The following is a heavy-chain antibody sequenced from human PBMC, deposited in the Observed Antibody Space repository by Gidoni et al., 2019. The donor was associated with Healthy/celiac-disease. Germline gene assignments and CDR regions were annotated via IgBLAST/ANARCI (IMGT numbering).Heavy chain of an antibody. Sequence: QVQLVLSGAEVKTPGASVKVSCKASGYTFTSYHMHWVRQAPGQGLEWMGIINPSGGSTSYAQKFQGRVTMTRDTSTSTVYMELSSLRSEDTAVYYCAANYCSSTSCHAKNFDYWGQGTLVTVSS. CDR3: AANYCSSTSCHAKNFDY. CDR2: INPSGGST. V-gene: IGHV1-46*01. J-gene: IGHJ4*02. D-gene: IGHD2-2*01. CDR1: GYTFTSYH.